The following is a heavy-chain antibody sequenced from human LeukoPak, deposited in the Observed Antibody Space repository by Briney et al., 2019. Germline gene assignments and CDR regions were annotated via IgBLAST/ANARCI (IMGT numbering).Heavy chain of an antibody. J-gene: IGHJ4*02. CDR2: INPNSGGT. CDR3: ARDFANDSGLMCYFDY. Sequence: ASVKVSCKASGYTFTGYYMHWVRQAPGQGLEWMGWINPNSGGTNYAQKFQGRVTMTRDTSISTAYMELSRLRSDDTAVYYCARDFANDSGLMCYFDYWGQGTLVTVSS. CDR1: GYTFTGYY. V-gene: IGHV1-2*02. D-gene: IGHD6-19*01.